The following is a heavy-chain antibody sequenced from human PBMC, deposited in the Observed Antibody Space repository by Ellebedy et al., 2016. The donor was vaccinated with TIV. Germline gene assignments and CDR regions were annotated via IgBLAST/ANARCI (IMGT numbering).Heavy chain of an antibody. CDR3: ARDRMTNYFYGMDV. CDR2: IYNIGST. J-gene: IGHJ6*02. Sequence: MPSDTLSLTCSVSTGSISSYYWSWIRQPPGTGLDWIGSIYNIGSTNYNPSLKSRVTISVDTSKNQISLMLSSVTAADTAVYYCARDRMTNYFYGMDVWGHGTTVTVSS. V-gene: IGHV4-59*01. CDR1: TGSISSYY.